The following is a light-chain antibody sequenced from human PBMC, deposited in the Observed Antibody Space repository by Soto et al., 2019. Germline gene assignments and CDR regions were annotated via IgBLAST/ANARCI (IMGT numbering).Light chain of an antibody. CDR3: QQYNNWPQT. J-gene: IGKJ1*01. CDR2: GAS. CDR1: QSVSSSY. Sequence: VLTQSPGTVSLSPGERATLSCRASQSVSSSYLAWYQQKPGQAPRLLIYGASTRATGIPARFSGSGSGTEFTLTISSLQSEDFAVYYCQQYNNWPQTFGQGTKVDIK. V-gene: IGKV3-15*01.